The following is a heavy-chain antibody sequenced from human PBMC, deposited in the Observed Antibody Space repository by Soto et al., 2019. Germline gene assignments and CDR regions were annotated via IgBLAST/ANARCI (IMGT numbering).Heavy chain of an antibody. J-gene: IGHJ6*02. D-gene: IGHD3-22*01. V-gene: IGHV1-8*01. CDR3: ASHYYDSSGYYLGRYYGMDV. Sequence: GASVKVSCKASGYTFTSYDINWVRQAAGQGLEWMGWMNPDSGNTGYVQKFQGRVTMTRNTSVTTAYMELSSLTSEDTAVYYCASHYYDSSGYYLGRYYGMDVWGQGTTVTVS. CDR2: MNPDSGNT. CDR1: GYTFTSYD.